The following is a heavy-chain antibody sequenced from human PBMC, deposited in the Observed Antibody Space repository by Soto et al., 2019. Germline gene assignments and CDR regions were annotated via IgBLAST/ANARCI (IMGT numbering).Heavy chain of an antibody. V-gene: IGHV3-30*18. Sequence: GGSLRLSCAASGFTFSSYGMHWVRQAPGKGLEWVAGISYDGSNKYYADSVKGRFTISRDNSKNTLYLQMNSLRDEDTAVYYCAEIGIPDYYDTSGYAYWGQGTLVTVSS. CDR3: AEIGIPDYYDTSGYAY. CDR1: GFTFSSYG. CDR2: ISYDGSNK. J-gene: IGHJ4*02. D-gene: IGHD3-22*01.